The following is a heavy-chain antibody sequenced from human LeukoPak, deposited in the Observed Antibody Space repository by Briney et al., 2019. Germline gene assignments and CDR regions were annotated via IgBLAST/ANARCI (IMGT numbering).Heavy chain of an antibody. V-gene: IGHV3-64*01. CDR3: ARPYDSSGYYYGY. J-gene: IGHJ4*02. Sequence: GGSLRLSCAASGFTFSSYAMHWVRQAPGKGLEYVSAISSNGGSTSYANSVKGRFTISRDNSKNTLYLQMGSLRAEDMAVYYCARPYDSSGYYYGYWGQGTLVTVSS. CDR1: GFTFSSYA. D-gene: IGHD3-22*01. CDR2: ISSNGGST.